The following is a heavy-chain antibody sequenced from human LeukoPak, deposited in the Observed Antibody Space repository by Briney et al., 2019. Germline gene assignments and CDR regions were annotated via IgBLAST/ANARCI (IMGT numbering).Heavy chain of an antibody. D-gene: IGHD4/OR15-4a*01. V-gene: IGHV3-23*01. CDR1: GFTFMTYS. J-gene: IGHJ4*02. Sequence: GGSLRLSCVTSGFTFMTYSMIWVRQAPGKGLEWVAGIYGSGRDTFYADSVKGRFTISKDSSRKMLFLQMNSLRAEDTAIYYCAKDRAPDGAWSLDYWGQGTPVTVSS. CDR2: IYGSGRDT. CDR3: AKDRAPDGAWSLDY.